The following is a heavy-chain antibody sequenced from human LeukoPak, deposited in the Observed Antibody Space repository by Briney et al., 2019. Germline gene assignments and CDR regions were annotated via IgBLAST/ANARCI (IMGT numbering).Heavy chain of an antibody. Sequence: PSETLSLTCTVSGGSISSYYWSWIRQPPRKGLEWIGYIYYSGSTNYNPSLKSRVTISVDTSKNQFSLKLSSVTAADTAVYYCARGNYDILTGYYWSPYFDYWGQGTLVTVSS. CDR3: ARGNYDILTGYYWSPYFDY. D-gene: IGHD3-9*01. V-gene: IGHV4-59*01. CDR1: GGSISSYY. J-gene: IGHJ4*02. CDR2: IYYSGST.